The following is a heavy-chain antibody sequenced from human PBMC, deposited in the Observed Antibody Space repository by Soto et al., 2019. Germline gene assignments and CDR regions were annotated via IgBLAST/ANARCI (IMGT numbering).Heavy chain of an antibody. Sequence: GGSLRLSCAASGFTFSSYAMHWVRQAPGKGLEWVAVISYDGSNKYYADSVKGRFTISRDNSKNTLYLQMNSLRAEDTAVYYCAVAAGPHYYYGMDVWGQGTTVTSP. V-gene: IGHV3-30-3*01. D-gene: IGHD6-6*01. CDR3: AVAAGPHYYYGMDV. CDR2: ISYDGSNK. CDR1: GFTFSSYA. J-gene: IGHJ6*02.